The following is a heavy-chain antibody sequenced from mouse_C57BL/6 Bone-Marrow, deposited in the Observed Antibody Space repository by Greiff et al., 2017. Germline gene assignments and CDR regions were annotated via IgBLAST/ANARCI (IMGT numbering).Heavy chain of an antibody. D-gene: IGHD1-1*01. J-gene: IGHJ4*01. V-gene: IGHV1-55*01. CDR3: ARLGDYYGGSAMDY. CDR2: IYPGSGST. CDR1: GYTFTSYW. Sequence: QVQLQQPGAELVKPGASVKMSCKASGYTFTSYWITWVKQRPGQGLEWIGDIYPGSGSTNYNEKFKSKATLTVDTSSSTAYMQRSCLTSEDSAVDYCARLGDYYGGSAMDYWGQGTSVTVSA.